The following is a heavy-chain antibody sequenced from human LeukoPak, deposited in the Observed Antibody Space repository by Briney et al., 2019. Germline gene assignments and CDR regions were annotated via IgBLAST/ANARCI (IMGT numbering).Heavy chain of an antibody. CDR2: IYYSGST. J-gene: IGHJ3*02. CDR3: ARALSYSGRSDI. D-gene: IGHD1-26*01. Sequence: SETLSLTCTVSGGSISSYYWSWIRQPPGKGLEWIGYIYYSGSTNYNPSLKSRVTISVDTSKNQFSLKLTPVTAADTAVYYCARALSYSGRSDIWGQGTMVTVSS. CDR1: GGSISSYY. V-gene: IGHV4-59*01.